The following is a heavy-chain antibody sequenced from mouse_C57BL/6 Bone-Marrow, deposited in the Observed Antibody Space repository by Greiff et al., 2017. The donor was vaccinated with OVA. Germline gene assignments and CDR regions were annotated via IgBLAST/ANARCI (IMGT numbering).Heavy chain of an antibody. Sequence: QVQLQQSGAELVRPGTSVKVSCKASGYAFTNYLIEWVKQRPGQGLEWIGVINPGSGGTNYNEKFKGKATLTADKSSSTAYMQLSSLTSEDSAVYFCSRSLMLRPCYFDYWGQGTTLTVSS. V-gene: IGHV1-54*01. J-gene: IGHJ2*01. CDR1: GYAFTNYL. CDR3: SRSLMLRPCYFDY. CDR2: INPGSGGT.